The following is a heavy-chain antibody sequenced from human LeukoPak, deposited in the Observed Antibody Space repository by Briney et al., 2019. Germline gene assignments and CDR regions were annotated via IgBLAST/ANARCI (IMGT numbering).Heavy chain of an antibody. V-gene: IGHV4-59*01. CDR1: GGSISTYY. J-gene: IGHJ6*03. Sequence: SGTLSLTCTVSGGSISTYYWSWIRRPPGKGLEWIGYIYYSGSTNYNPSLKSRVTISVDTSKNQFSLKLSSVTAADTAVYYCARVETSYYYMDVWGKGTTVTVSS. CDR3: ARVETSYYYMDV. CDR2: IYYSGST.